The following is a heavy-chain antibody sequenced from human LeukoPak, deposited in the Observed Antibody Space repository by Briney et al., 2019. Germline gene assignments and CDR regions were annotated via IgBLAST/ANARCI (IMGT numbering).Heavy chain of an antibody. V-gene: IGHV3-21*01. CDR3: AELGITMIGGV. CDR1: GFTFSTYS. CDR2: ISDDSNYI. J-gene: IGHJ6*04. Sequence: NPGGSLRLSCAASGFTFSTYSGNWIRQAPGKGLEWVSSISDDSNYIFYADSVKGRFTISRDNAKNSLYLQMNSLRAEDTAVYYCAELGITMIGGVWGKGTTVTISS. D-gene: IGHD3-10*02.